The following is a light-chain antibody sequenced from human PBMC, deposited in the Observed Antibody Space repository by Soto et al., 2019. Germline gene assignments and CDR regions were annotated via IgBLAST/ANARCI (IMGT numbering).Light chain of an antibody. J-gene: IGLJ1*01. CDR3: SSYTSISTYV. CDR1: SSDVGNYNY. V-gene: IGLV2-14*01. Sequence: QSVLTQPASVSGSPGQSITISCTGTSSDVGNYNYVSWYQQHPGKAPKLMIHDVSNRPSGVSNRFSGSKSGNTASLTISGLQAEDEADYYCSSYTSISTYVFGTGTKVTVL. CDR2: DVS.